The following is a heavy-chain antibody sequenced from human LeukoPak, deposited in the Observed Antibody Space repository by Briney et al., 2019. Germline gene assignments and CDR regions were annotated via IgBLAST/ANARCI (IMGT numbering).Heavy chain of an antibody. Sequence: QYGGSLRLSCAASGFTFSSYAMHWVRQAPGKGPEWVAVISYDGSNKYYADSVKGRFTISRDNSKNTLYLQMSSLRAEDTAVYYCVILAKGYDSSGFGDYWGQGTLVTVSS. D-gene: IGHD3-22*01. CDR3: VILAKGYDSSGFGDY. V-gene: IGHV3-30*14. CDR1: GFTFSSYA. CDR2: ISYDGSNK. J-gene: IGHJ4*02.